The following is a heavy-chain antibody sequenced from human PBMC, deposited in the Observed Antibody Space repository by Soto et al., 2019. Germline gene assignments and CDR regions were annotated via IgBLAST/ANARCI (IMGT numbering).Heavy chain of an antibody. V-gene: IGHV4-30-2*01. CDR2: IYHSGST. CDR3: ARTTYYYDSSGYYVPLHYFDY. D-gene: IGHD3-22*01. J-gene: IGHJ4*02. Sequence: TLSRTCAVSGGTISIGGYRWIWIRQPPGKGLEGIGYIYHSGSTYYNPSLKSRVTISVDRSKNQFSLKLSSVTAADTAVYYCARTTYYYDSSGYYVPLHYFDYWGQGTLATVSS. CDR1: GGTISIGGYR.